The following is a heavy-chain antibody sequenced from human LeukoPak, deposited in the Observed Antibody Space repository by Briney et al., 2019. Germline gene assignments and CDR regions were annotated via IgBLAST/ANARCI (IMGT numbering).Heavy chain of an antibody. Sequence: SETLSLTCAVYGGSFSGYYWSWIRQSPGKGLEWIGEIIDSGSTNYNPSLKSRVTISVDTSKNQFSLKLRSVTAADTAVYYCARRVRFGDGWVYDYWGQGTLVTVSS. CDR2: IIDSGST. J-gene: IGHJ4*02. CDR3: ARRVRFGDGWVYDY. CDR1: GGSFSGYY. D-gene: IGHD5-24*01. V-gene: IGHV4-34*12.